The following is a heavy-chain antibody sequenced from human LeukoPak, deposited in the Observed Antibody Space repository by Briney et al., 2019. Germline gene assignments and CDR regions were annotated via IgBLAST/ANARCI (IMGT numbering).Heavy chain of an antibody. V-gene: IGHV1-24*01. D-gene: IGHD3-22*01. CDR3: ATHSSGYYYVNPLWQH. Sequence: ASVKVSCKVSGYILPELSMHWVRQAPGKGLEWMGGFDPEDGETIYAQKFQGRITMTEDRSTDTAYMELSSLRSEDTAVYYCATHSSGYYYVNPLWQHWGQGTLVTVSS. CDR1: GYILPELS. CDR2: FDPEDGET. J-gene: IGHJ1*01.